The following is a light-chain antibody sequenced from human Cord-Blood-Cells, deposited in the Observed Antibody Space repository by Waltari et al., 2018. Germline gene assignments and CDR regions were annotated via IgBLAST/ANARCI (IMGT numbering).Light chain of an antibody. CDR3: QAWDSSTYV. CDR2: QDS. Sequence: SYELTQPPSVSVSPRQTASITCSGDKLGDKYACWYQQKPGQSPVLVIYQDSKLPSGSPERFSGSNSGNTATLTIGGTQAMDEADYYCQAWDSSTYVFGTGTKVTVL. J-gene: IGLJ1*01. V-gene: IGLV3-1*01. CDR1: KLGDKY.